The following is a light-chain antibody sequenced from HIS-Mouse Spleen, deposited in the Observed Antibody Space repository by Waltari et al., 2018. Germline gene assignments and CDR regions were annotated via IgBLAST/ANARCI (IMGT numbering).Light chain of an antibody. Sequence: DIQLTQSPSFLSASVGDRVTITCRASQGISSYVAWYQQKPGKAPKLLIYAASTLQSGVPSRFSGSGSGTEFTLTISSLQPEDFATYYCQQLNSYPLFTFGPGTKVDIK. CDR1: QGISSY. CDR2: AAS. CDR3: QQLNSYPLFT. V-gene: IGKV1-9*01. J-gene: IGKJ3*01.